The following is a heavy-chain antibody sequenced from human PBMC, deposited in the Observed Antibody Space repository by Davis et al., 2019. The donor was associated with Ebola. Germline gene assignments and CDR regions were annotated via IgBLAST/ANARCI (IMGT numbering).Heavy chain of an antibody. CDR3: VKMEAGSYFQFDS. CDR2: IKWDSTII. Sequence: SLKISCAASGFTFRNYAMSWVRQAPGKGLEWVSGIKWDSTIIGYGDSVKGRFTISRDNAKKSLYLEMNSLRDEDTALYYCVKMEAGSYFQFDSWGQGTLVTVSS. V-gene: IGHV3-9*01. CDR1: GFTFRNYA. J-gene: IGHJ4*02. D-gene: IGHD3-10*01.